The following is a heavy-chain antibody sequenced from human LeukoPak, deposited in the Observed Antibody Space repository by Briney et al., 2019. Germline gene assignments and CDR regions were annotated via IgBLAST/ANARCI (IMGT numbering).Heavy chain of an antibody. D-gene: IGHD1-26*01. CDR1: GFTFSSYW. CDR3: ARYSGSYHGFDY. CDR2: IKQDGSEK. V-gene: IGHV3-7*04. Sequence: GGSLRLSCGGSGFTFSSYWMTWGRQAPGKGLEWVANIKQDGSEKYYVDSVKGRFTISRDNAKNSLYLQRNSLRAEDTAVYYCARYSGSYHGFDYWGQGTLVTVSS. J-gene: IGHJ4*02.